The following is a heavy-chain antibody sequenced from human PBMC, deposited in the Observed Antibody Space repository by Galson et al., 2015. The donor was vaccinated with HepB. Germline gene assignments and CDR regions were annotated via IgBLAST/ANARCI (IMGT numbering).Heavy chain of an antibody. V-gene: IGHV1-2*02. Sequence: SVKVSCTASGYTFTGYNMHWVRQAPGQGLEWIGCINPNSGGTNYAQKVQGRVTTTRDTSISSAYMQLSRLRSDDTAVYYCARFTYGRYYYYYCLDVWGKGTTVTVSS. J-gene: IGHJ6*03. CDR2: INPNSGGT. CDR3: ARFTYGRYYYYYCLDV. D-gene: IGHD4-17*01. CDR1: GYTFTGYN.